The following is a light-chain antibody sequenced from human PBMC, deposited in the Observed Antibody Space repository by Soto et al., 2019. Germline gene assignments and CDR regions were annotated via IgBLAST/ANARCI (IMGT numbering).Light chain of an antibody. CDR2: AAS. CDR1: QGISSY. CDR3: QQYYSYHPIT. V-gene: IGKV1-8*01. J-gene: IGKJ5*01. Sequence: AIRMTQSPSSLSASTGDRVTITCRARQGISSYLAWYQQKPGKAPKLLIYAASTLQSGVPSGFSGSGSGTDFTLTISCLQSEDFATYCCQQYYSYHPITFGQGTRLEIK.